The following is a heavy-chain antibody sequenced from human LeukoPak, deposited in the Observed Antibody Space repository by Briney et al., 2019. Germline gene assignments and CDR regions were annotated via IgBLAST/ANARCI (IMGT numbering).Heavy chain of an antibody. Sequence: SVKVSCKASGGTFSSYAISWARQAPGQGLEWMGGIIPIFGTANYAQKFQGRVTITADESTSTAYMELSSLRSEDTAVYYCARVYSSGWSPNWFDPWGQGTLVTVSS. J-gene: IGHJ5*02. V-gene: IGHV1-69*01. CDR2: IIPIFGTA. D-gene: IGHD6-19*01. CDR1: GGTFSSYA. CDR3: ARVYSSGWSPNWFDP.